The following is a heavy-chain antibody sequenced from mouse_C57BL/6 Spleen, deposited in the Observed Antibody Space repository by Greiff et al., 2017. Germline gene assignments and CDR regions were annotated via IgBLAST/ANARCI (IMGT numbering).Heavy chain of an antibody. D-gene: IGHD2-4*01. Sequence: EADGGLVQPKGSLKLSCAASGFTFNTYAMHWVRQAPGKGLEWVARIRSKSSNYATYYADSVKDRFTISRDDSQSMLYLQMNNLKTEDTAMYYCVRNYDYDEGAWFAYWGQGTLVTVSA. V-gene: IGHV10-3*01. CDR1: GFTFNTYA. CDR2: IRSKSSNYAT. J-gene: IGHJ3*01. CDR3: VRNYDYDEGAWFAY.